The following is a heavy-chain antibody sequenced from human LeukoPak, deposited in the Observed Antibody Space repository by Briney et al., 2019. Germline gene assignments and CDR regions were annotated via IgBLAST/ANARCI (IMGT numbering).Heavy chain of an antibody. D-gene: IGHD6-13*01. V-gene: IGHV3-48*03. CDR2: VSSSGTMI. Sequence: GGSLRLSCAASGFTFSSYEMNWVRQAPGKGLEWVSYVSSSGTMINYADSVKGRFTISRDNAKNSLYLQMNSLRAEDTAVYYCARSRGGYHDYWGQGTLVTVSS. CDR3: ARSRGGYHDY. J-gene: IGHJ4*02. CDR1: GFTFSSYE.